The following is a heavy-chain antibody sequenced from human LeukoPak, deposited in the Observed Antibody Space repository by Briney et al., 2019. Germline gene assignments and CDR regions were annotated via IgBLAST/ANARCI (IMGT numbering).Heavy chain of an antibody. D-gene: IGHD3-22*01. CDR1: GYSFTSYW. J-gene: IGHJ5*02. V-gene: IGHV5-51*01. CDR2: IYPGDSDT. Sequence: PGESLKISCKGSGYSFTSYWIGWVRQMPGKGLEWMGIIYPGDSDTRYSPSFQGQVTISADKSISTAYLQWSSLKASDTAMYYCARLLGSDYYDGSDSERGHNWFDPWGQGTLVTVSS. CDR3: ARLLGSDYYDGSDSERGHNWFDP.